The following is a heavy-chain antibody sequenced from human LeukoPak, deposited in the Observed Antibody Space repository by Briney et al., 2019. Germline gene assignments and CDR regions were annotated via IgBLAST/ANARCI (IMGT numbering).Heavy chain of an antibody. Sequence: SQTLSLTCTVSGGSISSGGYYWSWLRQPPGKGLEWIGYIYHSGSTYYNPSLKSRVTISVDRSKNQFSLKLSSVTAADTAVYYCARGVETLGAFDIWGQGTMVTVSS. CDR1: GGSISSGGYY. CDR3: ARGVETLGAFDI. J-gene: IGHJ3*02. D-gene: IGHD5-24*01. V-gene: IGHV4-30-2*01. CDR2: IYHSGST.